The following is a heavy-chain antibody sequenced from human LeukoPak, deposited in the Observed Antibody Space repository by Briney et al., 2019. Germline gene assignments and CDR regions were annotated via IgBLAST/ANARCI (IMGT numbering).Heavy chain of an antibody. V-gene: IGHV3-13*01. J-gene: IGHJ4*02. CDR1: GFTLSRYP. D-gene: IGHD1-26*01. CDR2: IGSADDT. Sequence: GGSLRLFCAASGFTLSRYPMHWVRHPAGKGLEWVSPIGSADDTFYPGAVKGRFTISRENAKKSLFLQMNSLRAEDTAVYYCARQNTPHGNFDYWGQGTLVTVSS. CDR3: ARQNTPHGNFDY.